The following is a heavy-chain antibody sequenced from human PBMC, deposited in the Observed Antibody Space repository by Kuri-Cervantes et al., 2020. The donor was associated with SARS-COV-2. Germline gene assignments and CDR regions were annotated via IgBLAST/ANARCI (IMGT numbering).Heavy chain of an antibody. CDR3: ARDRGVEARWEGDYYHVMDV. CDR1: GGTFSTHA. V-gene: IGHV1-69*06. CDR2: VIPMFGTT. Sequence: GGSLRLSCKASGGTFSTHAINWVRQAPGQGLEWMGTVIPMFGTTHHAQRFQGRLTMTVDTSTSIAYMTLSSLRSDDTAVYYCARDRGVEARWEGDYYHVMDVWGPGTTVTVSS. J-gene: IGHJ6*02. D-gene: IGHD1-26*01.